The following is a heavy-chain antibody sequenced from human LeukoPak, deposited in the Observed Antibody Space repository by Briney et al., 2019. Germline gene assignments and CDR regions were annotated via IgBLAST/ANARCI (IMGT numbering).Heavy chain of an antibody. CDR3: ARAFSGSYVGN. Sequence: AGGSLRLSCAAFGFTFSRYWMSWVRQAPGKGLEWVANIKQDGSEKDYVDSVKGRYTISRDNAKNSLYLQMNSLRAEDTAVYYCARAFSGSYVGNWGQGTLVTVSS. D-gene: IGHD1-26*01. J-gene: IGHJ4*02. CDR1: GFTFSRYW. V-gene: IGHV3-7*03. CDR2: IKQDGSEK.